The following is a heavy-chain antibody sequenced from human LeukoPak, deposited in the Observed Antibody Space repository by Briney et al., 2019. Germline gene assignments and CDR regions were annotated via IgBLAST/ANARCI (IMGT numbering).Heavy chain of an antibody. CDR2: INPGGSSI. CDR3: ARSNQADDY. D-gene: IGHD1-14*01. J-gene: IGHJ4*02. CDR1: GFTFSSYW. Sequence: GGSLRLSCAASGFTFSSYWMHWVRQVPGKGLAWVARINPGGSSITYADSVKGRFTISRDNAKNTLYLQMDSLRAEDTGVYYCARSNQADDYWGQGALVTVSS. V-gene: IGHV3-74*01.